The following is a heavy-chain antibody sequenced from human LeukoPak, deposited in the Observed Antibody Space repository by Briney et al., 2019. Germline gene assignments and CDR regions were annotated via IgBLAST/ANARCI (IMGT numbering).Heavy chain of an antibody. CDR1: GYTFTIYG. CDR2: ISAYNGNT. CDR3: ARVFGELFYNWFDP. V-gene: IGHV1-18*01. J-gene: IGHJ5*02. D-gene: IGHD3-10*02. Sequence: ASVNVSCKASGYTFTIYGISWVRQAPGQGLEWMGWISAYNGNTNYAQKLQGRVTMTTDTSTSTAYMELRSLRSDDTAVYYCARVFGELFYNWFDPWGQGTLVTVSS.